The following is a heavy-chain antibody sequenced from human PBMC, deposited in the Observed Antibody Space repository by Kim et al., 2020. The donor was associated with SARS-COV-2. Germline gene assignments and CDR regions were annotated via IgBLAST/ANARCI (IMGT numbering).Heavy chain of an antibody. CDR3: ARRGYNYPFDY. Sequence: TYYADSVKGRFTISRDNSKNTLYLQMNSLRAEDTAVYSCARRGYNYPFDYWGQGALVTVSS. CDR2: T. V-gene: IGHV3-53*01. J-gene: IGHJ4*02. D-gene: IGHD5-18*01.